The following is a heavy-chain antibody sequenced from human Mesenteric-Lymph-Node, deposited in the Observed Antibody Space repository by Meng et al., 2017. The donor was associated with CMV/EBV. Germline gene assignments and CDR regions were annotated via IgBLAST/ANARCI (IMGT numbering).Heavy chain of an antibody. J-gene: IGHJ6*02. V-gene: IGHV3-48*02. Sequence: GESLKISCAASGFTFSSYSMNWVRQAPGKGLEWVSYISSSSSSIYYADSVKGRFTISRDNAKNSLYLQMNSLRDEDTAVYYCARDPHCGGDCYPPGMDVWGQGTTVTVSS. CDR3: ARDPHCGGDCYPPGMDV. D-gene: IGHD2-21*01. CDR1: GFTFSSYS. CDR2: ISSSSSSI.